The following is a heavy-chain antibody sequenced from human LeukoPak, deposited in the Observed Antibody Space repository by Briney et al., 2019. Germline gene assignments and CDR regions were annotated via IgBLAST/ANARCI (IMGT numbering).Heavy chain of an antibody. CDR2: VDPEDGET. CDR1: GYTFTDYY. CDR3: ATDPRRDIVVVPAANRYYYYYMDV. Sequence: ASVKISCKVSGYTFTDYYVHWVQQAPGKGLEWMGLVDPEDGETIYAEKFQGRVTITADTSTDTAYMELSSLRSEDTAVYYCATDPRRDIVVVPAANRYYYYYMDVWGKGTTVTVSS. D-gene: IGHD2-2*01. V-gene: IGHV1-69-2*01. J-gene: IGHJ6*03.